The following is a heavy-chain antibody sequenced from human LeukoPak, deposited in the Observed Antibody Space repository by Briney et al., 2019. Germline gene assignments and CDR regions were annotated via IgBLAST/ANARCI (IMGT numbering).Heavy chain of an antibody. V-gene: IGHV4-59*01. CDR2: FSSSGST. Sequence: SETLSLTCTVSGDSISNYYLSWIRQPPGKGLEWIGYFSSSGSTNYNPSLESRVTISVDTSKNQFSLKVTSVTAADTAIYYCAGTTEAHSWRTRYYDYYMDVWGKGTTVTVSS. D-gene: IGHD6-13*01. CDR1: GDSISNYY. J-gene: IGHJ6*03. CDR3: AGTTEAHSWRTRYYDYYMDV.